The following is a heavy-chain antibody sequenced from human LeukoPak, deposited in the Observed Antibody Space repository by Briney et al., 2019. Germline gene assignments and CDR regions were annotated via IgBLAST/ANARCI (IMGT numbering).Heavy chain of an antibody. D-gene: IGHD6-19*01. CDR2: VNSDGSST. CDR1: GYTFSSYW. V-gene: IGHV3-74*01. CDR3: ARGSTQYSSGWYGLDY. Sequence: GGSLRLSSAASGYTFSSYWMHWVRHAPGKGLVWVSRVNSDGSSTTYADSVKGRFTISKDNAKNTLYLQMNSLRAEDTAVYYCARGSTQYSSGWYGLDYWGQGTLVTVSS. J-gene: IGHJ4*02.